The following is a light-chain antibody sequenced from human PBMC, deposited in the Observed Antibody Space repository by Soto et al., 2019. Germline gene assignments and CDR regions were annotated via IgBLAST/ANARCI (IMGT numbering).Light chain of an antibody. J-gene: IGLJ1*01. V-gene: IGLV1-44*01. CDR1: SSNIGSNT. CDR2: SNN. CDR3: ATRDVQSDGTV. Sequence: SVLTQPPSASGTPGQSVTVSCSGSSSNIGSNTVTWYQQLPGTPPILLLYSNNLRSSGVPDRFSGYRSGTSASLAISGLQSEDEVDSYCATRDVQSDGTVSGSETTFTV.